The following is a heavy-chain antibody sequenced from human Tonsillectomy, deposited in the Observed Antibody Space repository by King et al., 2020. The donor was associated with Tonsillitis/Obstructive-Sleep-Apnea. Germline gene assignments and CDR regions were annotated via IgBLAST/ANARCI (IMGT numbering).Heavy chain of an antibody. CDR1: GYSFTSYW. V-gene: IGHV5-51*01. D-gene: IGHD2-2*02. CDR3: ARPYCSSTSCYTLSKGAFDI. Sequence: VQLVESGAEVKKPGESLKISCKGSGYSFTSYWIGWVRQMPGKGLEWMGIIYPGDSDTRYSPSFQGQVTISADKSISTAYLQWNSLKASDTAMYYCARPYCSSTSCYTLSKGAFDIWGQGTMVTVSS. CDR2: IYPGDSDT. J-gene: IGHJ3*02.